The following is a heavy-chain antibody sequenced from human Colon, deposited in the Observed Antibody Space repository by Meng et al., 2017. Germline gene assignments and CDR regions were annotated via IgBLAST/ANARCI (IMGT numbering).Heavy chain of an antibody. V-gene: IGHV1-3*01. J-gene: IGHJ4*02. CDR2: IYPADGNR. CDR1: GYSFTSYG. D-gene: IGHD3-10*01. Sequence: QAQLVQSGAELKKPGASVKVACQASGYSFTSYGMHWLRQAPGQRPEWMGWIYPADGNRRYSQKFQDRLTITTDTFARTAYMELSSLRSEDTAVYFCARDERGGHYYFDYWGQGTLVTVSS. CDR3: ARDERGGHYYFDY.